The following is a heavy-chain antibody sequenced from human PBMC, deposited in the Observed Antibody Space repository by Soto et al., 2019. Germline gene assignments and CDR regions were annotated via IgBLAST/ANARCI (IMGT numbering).Heavy chain of an antibody. J-gene: IGHJ4*02. V-gene: IGHV3-72*01. Sequence: EVQLVESGGGLVQPGGSLRLSCAVAGFTFSDHYMDWVRQAPGQGLEWVGRTRNKAKSYTTEYAASVKGRFTISRDDSKKSLYLQMDSLKTEDTAVYYCLRVKAAGYDFDYWGQGTLVTVSS. CDR2: TRNKAKSYTT. CDR3: LRVKAAGYDFDY. CDR1: GFTFSDHY. D-gene: IGHD2-15*01.